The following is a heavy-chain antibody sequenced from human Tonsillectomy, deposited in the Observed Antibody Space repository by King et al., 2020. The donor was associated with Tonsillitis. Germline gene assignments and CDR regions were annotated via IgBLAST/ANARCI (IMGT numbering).Heavy chain of an antibody. D-gene: IGHD1-26*01. CDR1: GDSISTSNFY. CDR2: IHYSGST. CDR3: ARRTGLLSFDY. Sequence: QLQLQESGPGLVKPSETLSLSCTVSGDSISTSNFYWGWIRQTPGTGLEWIGSIHYSGSTYYNPSLKSRVTISVDASKNQFSLNLTSLTAADTAVFYCARRTGLLSFDYWGQGTLVTVSS. J-gene: IGHJ4*02. V-gene: IGHV4-39*01.